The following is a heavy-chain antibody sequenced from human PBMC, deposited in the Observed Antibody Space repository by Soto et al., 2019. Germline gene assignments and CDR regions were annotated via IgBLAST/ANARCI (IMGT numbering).Heavy chain of an antibody. CDR1: GYSISSGYY. D-gene: IGHD2-8*01. V-gene: IGHV4-38-2*01. CDR2: IYHSGST. J-gene: IGHJ5*02. CDR3: ARIVLMVYESSGWFDP. Sequence: KTSETLSLTCAVSGYSISSGYYWGWIQQPPGKGLEWIGSIYHSGSTYYNPSLKSRVTISVDTSKNQFSLKLSSVTAADTAVYYCARIVLMVYESSGWFDPWGQGTLVTVSS.